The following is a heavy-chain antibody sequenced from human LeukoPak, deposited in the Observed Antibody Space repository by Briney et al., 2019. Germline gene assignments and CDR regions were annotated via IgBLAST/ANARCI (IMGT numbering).Heavy chain of an antibody. Sequence: ASVKVSCKASGYTFTSYDINWVRQATGQGLEWVGWMNPNSGNTGYAQKFQGRVTMTRNTSISTAYMELRSLRSDDTAVYYCARGVAAAGTLLLYGMDVWGQGTTVTVSS. CDR3: ARGVAAAGTLLLYGMDV. CDR1: GYTFTSYD. D-gene: IGHD6-13*01. V-gene: IGHV1-8*01. CDR2: MNPNSGNT. J-gene: IGHJ6*02.